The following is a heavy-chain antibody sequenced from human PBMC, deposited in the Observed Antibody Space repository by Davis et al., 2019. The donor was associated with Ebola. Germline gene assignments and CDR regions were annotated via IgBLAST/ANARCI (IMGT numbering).Heavy chain of an antibody. V-gene: IGHV3-23*01. CDR2: LGTSADT. D-gene: IGHD4-23*01. J-gene: IGHJ5*02. CDR3: ARGAYGGNDYNWFDP. Sequence: GESLKISCAASGFIFSSYVMSWVRQAPGKGLEWVSTLGTSADTYYADSVKGRFTISRDNSKNTLYLQMNSLRADDTAVYYCARGAYGGNDYNWFDPWGQGTLVTVSS. CDR1: GFIFSSYV.